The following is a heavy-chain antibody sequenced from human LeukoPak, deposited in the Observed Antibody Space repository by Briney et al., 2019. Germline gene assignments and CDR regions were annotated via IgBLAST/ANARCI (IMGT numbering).Heavy chain of an antibody. D-gene: IGHD3-3*01. CDR2: IRYDGSNK. V-gene: IGHV3-30*02. Sequence: PGGSLRLSCAASGFTFSSYGMHWVRQAPGKGLEWVAFIRYDGSNKYYADSVKGRFTISRDNSKNTLYLQMNSLRDEDTGVYYCARDKEAAVDFWSGYYPLWGQGTLVTVSS. CDR1: GFTFSSYG. J-gene: IGHJ4*02. CDR3: ARDKEAAVDFWSGYYPL.